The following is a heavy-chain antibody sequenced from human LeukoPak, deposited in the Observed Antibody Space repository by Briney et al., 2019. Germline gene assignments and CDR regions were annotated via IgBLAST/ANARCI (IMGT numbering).Heavy chain of an antibody. D-gene: IGHD2-15*01. CDR2: ISYDGSNK. J-gene: IGHJ4*02. CDR1: GFTFSSYA. CDR3: ARERSGFDY. Sequence: GGSLRLSCAASGFTFSSYAMHWVRQAPGKGLEWVAVISYDGSNKYYADSVKGRFTTSRDNSKNTLYLQMNSLRAEDTAVYYCARERSGFDYWGQGTLVTVSS. V-gene: IGHV3-30*04.